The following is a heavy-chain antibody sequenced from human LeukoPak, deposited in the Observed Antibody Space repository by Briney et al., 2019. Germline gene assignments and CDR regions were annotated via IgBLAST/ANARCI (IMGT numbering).Heavy chain of an antibody. CDR1: GGTFSSYA. J-gene: IGHJ4*02. CDR2: IIPIFGTA. Sequence: SVKVSCKASGGTFSSYAISWVRQAPGQGLEWMGGIIPIFGTANYAQKFQGRGTITADKSTSTAYMELSSLRSEDTAVYYCAREKGAFYCSGGSCHRGTGGHLDYWGQGTLVTVSS. CDR3: AREKGAFYCSGGSCHRGTGGHLDY. V-gene: IGHV1-69*06. D-gene: IGHD2-15*01.